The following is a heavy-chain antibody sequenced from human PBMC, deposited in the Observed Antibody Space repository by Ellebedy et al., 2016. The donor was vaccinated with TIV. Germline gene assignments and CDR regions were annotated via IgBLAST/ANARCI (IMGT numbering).Heavy chain of an antibody. CDR1: GFSFNNYA. CDR2: IGGGGAGT. CDR3: AKDADKDDYGLFEY. J-gene: IGHJ4*02. D-gene: IGHD4-17*01. V-gene: IGHV3-23*01. Sequence: PGGSLRLSCDASGFSFNNYAMTWVRQAPGKGLEWVSVIGGGGAGTDYADSVKGRFTISRDNSKNTLYLQMNSLRADDTAVYYCAKDADKDDYGLFEYWGQGTLVTVSS.